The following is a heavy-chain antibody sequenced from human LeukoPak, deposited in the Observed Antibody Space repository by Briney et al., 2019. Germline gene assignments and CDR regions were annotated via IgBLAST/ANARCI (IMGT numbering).Heavy chain of an antibody. V-gene: IGHV1-69*11. CDR2: IIPAISGT. CDR3: TRVADSNLVSDAFDV. D-gene: IGHD2-21*01. J-gene: IGHJ3*01. Sequence: SVKVSCKTSGGDFLHYATNWVRQVPGQGLEWMGRIIPAISGTDYTHNFEDRVTITADDSATTAYLEVTDLKPKEPAMYYCTRVADSNLVSDAFDVWGQGTMVTVSS. CDR1: GGDFLHYA.